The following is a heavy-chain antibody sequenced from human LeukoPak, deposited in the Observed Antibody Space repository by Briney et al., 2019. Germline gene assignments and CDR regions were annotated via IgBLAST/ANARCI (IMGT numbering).Heavy chain of an antibody. CDR3: ARDASLGYCSSTSCYKDY. CDR1: GFTFSSYG. Sequence: GRSLRLSCAASGFTFSSYGIHWVRQAPGEGLEWVALIWYDGSDKYYADSVKGRFTISRDNSKNTLYLQMNSLRAEDTAVYYCARDASLGYCSSTSCYKDYWGQGTLVTVSS. D-gene: IGHD2-2*02. V-gene: IGHV3-33*01. J-gene: IGHJ4*02. CDR2: IWYDGSDK.